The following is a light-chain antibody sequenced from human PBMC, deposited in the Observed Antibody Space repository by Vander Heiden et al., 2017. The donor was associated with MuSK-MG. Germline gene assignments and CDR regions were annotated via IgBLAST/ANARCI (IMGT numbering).Light chain of an antibody. Sequence: DIQLTQSPSFLSASVGDRVTITCRASQGISSYLAWYQQKPGKAPKLLIYAASTLQSGVPSRFSGSGYGTEFTLTISSLQPEDFAPYYCQQRNSYPRFTFGHGTKVDIK. CDR2: AAS. CDR1: QGISSY. CDR3: QQRNSYPRFT. J-gene: IGKJ3*01. V-gene: IGKV1-9*01.